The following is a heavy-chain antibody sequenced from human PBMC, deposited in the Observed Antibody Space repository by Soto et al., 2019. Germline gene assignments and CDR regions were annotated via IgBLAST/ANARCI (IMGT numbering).Heavy chain of an antibody. CDR3: ALRSMAVVPEY. CDR2: LYYGRSA. V-gene: IGHV4-61*01. Sequence: PSETLSLTCTVSGVPVSSGSNHWSWIRQPPGKGLESIGYLYYGRSANYNPSLKSRVTLSVDTSTNQCSLTLSSMTAADTAVYYCALRSMAVVPEYWGQGTLVTVSS. D-gene: IGHD3-22*01. CDR1: GVPVSSGSNH. J-gene: IGHJ4*02.